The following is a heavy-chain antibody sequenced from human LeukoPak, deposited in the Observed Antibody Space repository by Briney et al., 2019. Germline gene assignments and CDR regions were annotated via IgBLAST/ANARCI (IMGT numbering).Heavy chain of an antibody. J-gene: IGHJ4*02. CDR1: GFTFSTYA. Sequence: GGSLRLSCAASGFTFSTYAMHWVRQAPGKGLEWVAVISYDGSNKYFADSVKGRFTISRDNSKNTLYLQMNSLRGEDTAVYYCAGESGVQNYGGNSGFDYWGQGTLVTVSS. D-gene: IGHD4-23*01. CDR2: ISYDGSNK. CDR3: AGESGVQNYGGNSGFDY. V-gene: IGHV3-30*04.